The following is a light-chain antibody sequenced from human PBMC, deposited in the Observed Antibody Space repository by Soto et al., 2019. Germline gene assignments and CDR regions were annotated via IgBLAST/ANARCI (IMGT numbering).Light chain of an antibody. CDR2: GAS. CDR3: QQYNSYS. Sequence: VITQSPATLSVSQGERATLSCRASQSLRSSLAWYQQKPGQAPRLLIYGASTRATGIPARFSGSGSGTEFTLTISSLQPDDFATYYCQQYNSYSFGQGTKV. J-gene: IGKJ1*01. CDR1: QSLRSS. V-gene: IGKV3-15*01.